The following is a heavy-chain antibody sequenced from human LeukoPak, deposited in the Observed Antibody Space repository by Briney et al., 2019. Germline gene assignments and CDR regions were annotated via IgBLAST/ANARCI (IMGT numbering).Heavy chain of an antibody. CDR3: ARGFPRKYCSGGSCYKYYFDY. V-gene: IGHV1-8*01. CDR1: GYTFTSYD. CDR2: MNPNSGNT. J-gene: IGHJ4*02. Sequence: GASVKVSCKASGYTFTSYDTNWVRQATGQGLEWMGWMNPNSGNTGYAQKFQGRVTMTRNTSISTAYMELSSLRSEDTAVYYCARGFPRKYCSGGSCYKYYFDYWGQGTLVTVSS. D-gene: IGHD2-15*01.